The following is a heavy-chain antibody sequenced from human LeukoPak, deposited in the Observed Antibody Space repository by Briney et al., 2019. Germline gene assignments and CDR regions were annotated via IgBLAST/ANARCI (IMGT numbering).Heavy chain of an antibody. CDR1: GGSISSYY. Sequence: SETLSLTCSVSGGSISSYYWSWIRQPPGKGLQWTGYIYYSGSTNYNPSLKSRVTISIDTSKNQFSLKLSSVTAADTAVYYCAHSPGHYYGMDVWGQGTTVTVSS. CDR3: AHSPGHYYGMDV. J-gene: IGHJ6*02. V-gene: IGHV4-59*01. CDR2: IYYSGST. D-gene: IGHD2-21*01.